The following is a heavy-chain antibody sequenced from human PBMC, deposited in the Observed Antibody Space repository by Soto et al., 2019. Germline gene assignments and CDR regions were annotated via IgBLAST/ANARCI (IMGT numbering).Heavy chain of an antibody. D-gene: IGHD3-10*01. V-gene: IGHV3-21*01. CDR3: AREGNYHEF. J-gene: IGHJ4*02. CDR2: ISSSGTYI. CDR1: GFPFGIYT. Sequence: EVQLVESGGALVKPGGSLKLSCETSGFPFGIYTMNWVRQXPGKGLEWVSSISSSGTYIDYADSVEGRFAISRDDAKNSVFLEMTSLRVDDTAVYYCAREGNYHEFWGQGTLVTVSS.